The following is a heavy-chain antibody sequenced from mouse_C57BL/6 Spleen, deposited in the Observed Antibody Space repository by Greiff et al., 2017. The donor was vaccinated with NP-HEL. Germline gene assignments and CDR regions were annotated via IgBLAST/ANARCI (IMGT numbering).Heavy chain of an antibody. CDR3: AREKYGKDAMDY. Sequence: GQLQQPGTELVKPGASGKLSCKASGYTRTSYWMTWVKQRPGQGLEWIGNINPSNGGTNYNEKFKSKATLTVDKSSSTGYMQLSSLTSTDSAGDYCAREKYGKDAMDYWGTGTSVTVSS. CDR1: GYTRTSYW. J-gene: IGHJ4*01. CDR2: INPSNGGT. V-gene: IGHV1-53*01. D-gene: IGHD5-1-1*01.